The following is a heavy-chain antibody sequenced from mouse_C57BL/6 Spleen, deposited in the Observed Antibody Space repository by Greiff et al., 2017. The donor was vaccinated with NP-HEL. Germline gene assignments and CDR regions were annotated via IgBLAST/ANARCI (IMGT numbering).Heavy chain of an antibody. Sequence: QVQLQQSGAELVRPGASVTLSCKASGYTFTDYEMHWVKQTPVHGLEWIGAIDPETGGTAYNQKFKGKAILTADKSSSAAYMELRSLTSEDSAVYYCTRTIISFDYWGQGTTLTVSS. CDR3: TRTIISFDY. V-gene: IGHV1-15*01. J-gene: IGHJ2*01. CDR1: GYTFTDYE. CDR2: IDPETGGT.